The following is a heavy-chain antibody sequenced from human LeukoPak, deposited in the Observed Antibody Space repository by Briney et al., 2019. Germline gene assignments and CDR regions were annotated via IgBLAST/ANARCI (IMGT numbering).Heavy chain of an antibody. V-gene: IGHV3-30*03. CDR2: VSYDGSNK. CDR3: ARDLGYCSGSTCYVGYFDY. D-gene: IGHD2-15*01. CDR1: GFTFSNYG. Sequence: GGSPRLSCAASGFTFSNYGMHWVRQAPGKGLEWVAVVSYDGSNKYYADSVKGRFTISRDNAKNSLYLQMNSLRAEDTAVYYCARDLGYCSGSTCYVGYFDYWGQGTQVTVSS. J-gene: IGHJ4*02.